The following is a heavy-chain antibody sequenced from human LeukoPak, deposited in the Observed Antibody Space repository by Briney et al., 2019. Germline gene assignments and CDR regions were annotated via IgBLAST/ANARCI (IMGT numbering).Heavy chain of an antibody. J-gene: IGHJ4*02. Sequence: ASVKVSCKASGYTFTSYGISWVRQAPEQGLEWMGWISAYNGNTNYAQKLQGRVTMTTDTSTSTAYMELRSLRSDDTAVYYCARDQRRITMVRMDYWGQGTLVTVSS. CDR2: ISAYNGNT. CDR1: GYTFTSYG. D-gene: IGHD3-10*01. CDR3: ARDQRRITMVRMDY. V-gene: IGHV1-18*04.